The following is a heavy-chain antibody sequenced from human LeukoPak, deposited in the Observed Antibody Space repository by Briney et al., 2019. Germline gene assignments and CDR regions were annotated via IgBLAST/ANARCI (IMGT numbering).Heavy chain of an antibody. D-gene: IGHD5-12*01. V-gene: IGHV3-53*01. CDR3: ARDLFRGYYYYYGMDV. CDR1: GFTVSSNY. CDR2: IYSGGST. Sequence: PGGSLRLSCAASGFTVSSNYMSWVRQAPGKGLEWVSVIYSGGSTYYADFVKGRFTISRDNSKNTLYLQMNSLRAEDTAVYYCARDLFRGYYYYYGMDVWGQGTTVTVSS. J-gene: IGHJ6*02.